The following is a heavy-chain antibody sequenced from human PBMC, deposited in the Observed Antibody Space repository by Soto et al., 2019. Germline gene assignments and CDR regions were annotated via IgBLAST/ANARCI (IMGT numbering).Heavy chain of an antibody. CDR3: ARDVDADFRTDFDY. V-gene: IGHV3-21*04. CDR1: GFTLRRFT. Sequence: GGSLRPPCAASGFTLRRFTMHLVRQAPGKGLEWVSYISGNGEVIQYAASARGRFTISRDNAENSVYLEMESLRDEDTALYYCARDVDADFRTDFDYWGRGTLVTVS. J-gene: IGHJ4*02. CDR2: ISGNGEVI. D-gene: IGHD4-17*01.